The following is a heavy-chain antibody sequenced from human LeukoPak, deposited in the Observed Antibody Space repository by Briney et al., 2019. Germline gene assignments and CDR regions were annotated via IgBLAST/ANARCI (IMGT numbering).Heavy chain of an antibody. CDR2: ISGSSSYI. V-gene: IGHV3-21*01. J-gene: IGHJ4*02. D-gene: IGHD6-19*01. Sequence: SSISGSSSYIYYAYSVKGRFTLSREKAKNSLYLKMNRQRAEDTAVYYCARPPYSSGWYYFDYWGQGTLVTVSS. CDR3: ARPPYSSGWYYFDY.